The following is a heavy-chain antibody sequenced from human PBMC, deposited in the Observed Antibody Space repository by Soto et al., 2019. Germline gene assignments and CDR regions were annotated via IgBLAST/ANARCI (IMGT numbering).Heavy chain of an antibody. CDR3: AKDRDGAAAGPTKFYGMDV. CDR2: ISGSGDST. V-gene: IGHV3-23*01. Sequence: PGGSLRLSCAASGFTFSSYAMSWVRQAPGKGLERVSVISGSGDSTYYADSVRGRFTISRDNSKNTLYLQMNSLRAEDTAVYYCAKDRDGAAAGPTKFYGMDVWGQGTTVTVSS. D-gene: IGHD6-13*01. J-gene: IGHJ6*02. CDR1: GFTFSSYA.